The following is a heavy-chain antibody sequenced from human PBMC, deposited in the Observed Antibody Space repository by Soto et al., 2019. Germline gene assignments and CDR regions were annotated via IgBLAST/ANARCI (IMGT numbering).Heavy chain of an antibody. CDR1: GGSISSYY. Sequence: KASETLSLTCTVSGGSISSYYWSWIRQPAGKGLEWIGRIYTSGSTNYNPSLKSRVTMSVDTSKNQFSLKLSSVTAADTAVYYCEIDNDYGDSRGHFDYWGQGPLVTVSS. CDR3: EIDNDYGDSRGHFDY. D-gene: IGHD4-17*01. J-gene: IGHJ4*02. CDR2: IYTSGST. V-gene: IGHV4-4*07.